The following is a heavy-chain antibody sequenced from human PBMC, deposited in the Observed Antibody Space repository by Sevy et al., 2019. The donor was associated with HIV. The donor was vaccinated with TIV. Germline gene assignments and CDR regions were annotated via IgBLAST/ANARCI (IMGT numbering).Heavy chain of an antibody. CDR2: MSASDDST. D-gene: IGHD6-13*01. J-gene: IGHJ4*02. CDR1: GFSFKNFA. V-gene: IGHV3-23*01. Sequence: GGSLRLSCAASGFSFKNFAMNWVRQAPGKGLEWVSAMSASDDSTYYADSVKGRFTISRDNSKNTLYLQMDSLRGEDTAVYYCAKGLTGYSASWYSDWGQRALVTVSS. CDR3: AKGLTGYSASWYSD.